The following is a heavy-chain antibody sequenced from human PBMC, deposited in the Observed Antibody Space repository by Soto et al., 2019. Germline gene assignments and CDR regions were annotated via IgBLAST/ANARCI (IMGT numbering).Heavy chain of an antibody. CDR1: GGSISGSY. J-gene: IGHJ4*02. D-gene: IGHD6-19*01. CDR3: ARSVAVPGAHIDY. Sequence: SETLSLTCSVSGGSISGSYWSWIRQSPGKGLEWLGYVYYTGSTNYSPSLRGRVSISVDTSKNEFSLRLSSVTAADTAVYFCARSVAVPGAHIDYWGQGTQVTVSS. CDR2: VYYTGST. V-gene: IGHV4-59*01.